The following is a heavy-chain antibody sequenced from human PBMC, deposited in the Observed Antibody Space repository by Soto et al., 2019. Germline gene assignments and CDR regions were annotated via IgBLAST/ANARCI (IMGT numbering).Heavy chain of an antibody. J-gene: IGHJ4*02. Sequence: PSETLSLTCTVSGGSISSYYWTWIRQPAGKGLEWIGRIYSSGSTNYNPSLKSRVTMSVDTSKNQFSLKLSSVTAADTAVYYCARGWYSSGLPDYWGQGTLVSVSS. CDR1: GGSISSYY. CDR3: ARGWYSSGLPDY. CDR2: IYSSGST. D-gene: IGHD6-19*01. V-gene: IGHV4-4*07.